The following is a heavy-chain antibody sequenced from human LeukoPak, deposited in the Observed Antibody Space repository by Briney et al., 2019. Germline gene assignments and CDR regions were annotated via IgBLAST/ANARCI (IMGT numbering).Heavy chain of an antibody. Sequence: PGGSLRLSCAASGFTFNNYAMHWVRQAPGKGLEWVAVISYDGSNKYYADSVKGRFTISRDNSKNTLYLQMNSLRAEDTAVYYCASGGYWGGASSPGSINNDAFDIWAQGTRAPVSS. D-gene: IGHD2-21*01. V-gene: IGHV3-30-3*01. CDR1: GFTFNNYA. CDR2: ISYDGSNK. CDR3: ASGGYWGGASSPGSINNDAFDI. J-gene: IGHJ3*02.